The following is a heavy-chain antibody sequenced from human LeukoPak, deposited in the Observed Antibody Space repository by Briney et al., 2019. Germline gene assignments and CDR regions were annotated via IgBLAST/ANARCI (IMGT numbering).Heavy chain of an antibody. CDR2: IYHSGST. CDR3: ARGELAAAGPGFDY. J-gene: IGHJ4*02. D-gene: IGHD6-13*01. V-gene: IGHV4-4*02. CDR1: GGSISSSNW. Sequence: PSGTLSLTCAVSGGSISSSNWWSWVRQPPGKGLEWIEEIYHSGSTNYNPSLKSRVTISVDKSKNQFSLKLSSVTAADTAVYYCARGELAAAGPGFDYWGQGTLVTVSS.